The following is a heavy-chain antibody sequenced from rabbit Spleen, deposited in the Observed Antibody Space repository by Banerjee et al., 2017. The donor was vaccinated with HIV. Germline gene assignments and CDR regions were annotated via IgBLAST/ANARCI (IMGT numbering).Heavy chain of an antibody. Sequence: QSLEVSGGDLVKPGASLTLTCTASGLDFSSSDWIYWVRQAPGKGLEWIGCIYVSRGSTYSASWAKGRFIMSRTSSTTVTLQMTSLTAADTATYFCARDLVAVIGWNFNLWGPGTLVTVS. CDR3: ARDLVAVIGWNFNL. CDR2: IYVSRGST. J-gene: IGHJ4*01. D-gene: IGHD1-1*01. CDR1: GLDFSSSDW. V-gene: IGHV1S40*01.